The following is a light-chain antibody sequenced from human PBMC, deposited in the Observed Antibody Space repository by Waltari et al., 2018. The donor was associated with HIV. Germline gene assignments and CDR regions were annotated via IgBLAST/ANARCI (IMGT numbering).Light chain of an antibody. CDR1: QGISNS. CDR3: QQYYSTPPLT. J-gene: IGKJ4*01. V-gene: IGKV1-NL1*01. CDR2: AAS. Sequence: DIQMTQSPSSLSASVGDRVTITCRASQGISNSLAWYQQKPGKAPKLLFYAASRLESGVPSRFSGSGSGTEYTLTISSLQPEDFATYYCQQYYSTPPLTFGGGTKVEIK.